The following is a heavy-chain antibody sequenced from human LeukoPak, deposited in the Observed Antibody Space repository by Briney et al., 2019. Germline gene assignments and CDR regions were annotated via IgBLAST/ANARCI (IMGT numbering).Heavy chain of an antibody. D-gene: IGHD3-22*01. CDR2: IYYSGST. J-gene: IGHJ4*02. CDR3: ARTPRNYYDSSGYYFDY. Sequence: SETLSLTCTVSGGSISSYYWSWIRQPPGKGLEWIGYIYYSGSTYYNPSLKSRVTISVDTSKNQFSLKLSSVTAADTAVYYCARTPRNYYDSSGYYFDYWGQGTLVTVSS. CDR1: GGSISSYY. V-gene: IGHV4-59*12.